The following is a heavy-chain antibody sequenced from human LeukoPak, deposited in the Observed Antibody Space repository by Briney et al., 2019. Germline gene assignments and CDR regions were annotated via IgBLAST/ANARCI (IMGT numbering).Heavy chain of an antibody. J-gene: IGHJ3*02. D-gene: IGHD1-26*01. CDR1: GFTFSSYA. Sequence: GGSLRLSCAASGFTFSSYAMSWVRQAPGKGLEWVSAISGSGGSTFYAEFVKGRFTISRDSSKNTLYLQMNSLRAEDTAVYYCARDLSGSLYDRAFDIWGQGTMVTVTS. CDR2: ISGSGGST. CDR3: ARDLSGSLYDRAFDI. V-gene: IGHV3-23*01.